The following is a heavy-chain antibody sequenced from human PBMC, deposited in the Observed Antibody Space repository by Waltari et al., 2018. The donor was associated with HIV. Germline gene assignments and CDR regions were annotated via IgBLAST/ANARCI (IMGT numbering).Heavy chain of an antibody. CDR1: GGSISDYY. J-gene: IGHJ3*02. V-gene: IGHV4-59*01. D-gene: IGHD1-26*01. Sequence: QVQLQESGPGLVKPSETLSLTCTVSGGSISDYYWSWIRQPPGKGLELIRFIYYNGNTNYNPSLKSRVTISMGTSRNHFSLQLTSVTAADTAVYYCARTYSGSYPRGYAFNIWGQGTMVTVSS. CDR2: IYYNGNT. CDR3: ARTYSGSYPRGYAFNI.